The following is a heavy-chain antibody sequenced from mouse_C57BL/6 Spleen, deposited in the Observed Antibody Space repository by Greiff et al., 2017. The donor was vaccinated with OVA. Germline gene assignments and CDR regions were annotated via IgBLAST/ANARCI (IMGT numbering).Heavy chain of an antibody. Sequence: EVQRVESGGGLVKPGGSLKLSCAASGFTFSDYGMHWVRQAPEKGLEWVAYISSGSSTIYYADTVKGRFTISRDNAKNTLFLQMTSLRSEDTAMYYCARSFYYGSSYRYFDVWGTGTTVTVSS. V-gene: IGHV5-17*01. CDR2: ISSGSSTI. D-gene: IGHD1-1*01. CDR1: GFTFSDYG. CDR3: ARSFYYGSSYRYFDV. J-gene: IGHJ1*03.